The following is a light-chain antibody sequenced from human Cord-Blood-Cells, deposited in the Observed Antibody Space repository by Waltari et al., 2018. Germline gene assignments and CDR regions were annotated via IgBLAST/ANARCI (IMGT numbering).Light chain of an antibody. V-gene: IGLV2-14*01. Sequence: QSALTQPASVSGSPGQSITIPCTGTSSDVGGYNYVSCYQQHRGKATKLMIYDVVNRPARVSNRFSGSKSGNTASLTISGLQAEDEADYYCSSYTSSSTLVFGGGTKRTVL. J-gene: IGLJ2*01. CDR3: SSYTSSSTLV. CDR1: SSDVGGYNY. CDR2: DVV.